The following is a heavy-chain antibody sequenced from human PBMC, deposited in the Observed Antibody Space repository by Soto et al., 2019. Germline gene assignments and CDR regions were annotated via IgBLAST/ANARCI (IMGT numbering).Heavy chain of an antibody. CDR1: GFTVSSNY. V-gene: IGHV3-53*01. D-gene: IGHD3-3*01. CDR2: IYSGGST. J-gene: IGHJ5*02. CDR3: ARVYDFWSGYPLDP. Sequence: PGASLRLSCAASGFTVSSNYTSWVRQAPGKGLEWVSVIYSGGSTYYADSVKGRFTISRDNSKNTLYLQMNSLRAEDTAVYYCARVYDFWSGYPLDPWGQGTLVTVSS.